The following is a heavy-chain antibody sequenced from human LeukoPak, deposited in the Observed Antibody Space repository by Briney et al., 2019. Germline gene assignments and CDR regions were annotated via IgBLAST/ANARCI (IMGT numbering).Heavy chain of an antibody. D-gene: IGHD1-26*01. J-gene: IGHJ3*02. CDR2: IYYSGRT. CDR3: ARRLGELLDAFDI. CDR1: GGSISSHY. V-gene: IGHV4-59*11. Sequence: SETLSLTCTVSGGSISSHYWSWIRQPPGKGLEWIGYIYYSGRTNYNPSLKSRVTISVDTSKHQFSLTLRSVAAADTAVYYCARRLGELLDAFDIWGQATMVTVSS.